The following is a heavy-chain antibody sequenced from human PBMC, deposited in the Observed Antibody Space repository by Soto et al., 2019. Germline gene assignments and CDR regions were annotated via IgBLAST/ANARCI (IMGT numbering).Heavy chain of an antibody. V-gene: IGHV4-39*01. J-gene: IGHJ4*02. CDR1: GGSISSSSYY. Sequence: SETLSLTCTVSGGSISSSSYYWGWIRQPPGKGLEWIGSIYYSGSTYYNPSLKSRVTISVDTSKNQFSLKLSSVTAADTAVYYCARHDKELGYWGQGTLVTVSS. D-gene: IGHD3-3*02. CDR2: IYYSGST. CDR3: ARHDKELGY.